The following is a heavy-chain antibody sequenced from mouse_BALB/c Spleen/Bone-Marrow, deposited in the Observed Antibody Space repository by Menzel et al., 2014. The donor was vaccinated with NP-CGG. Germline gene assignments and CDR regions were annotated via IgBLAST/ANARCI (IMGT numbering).Heavy chain of an antibody. CDR3: ARREYYGSSYLYFDY. CDR2: IDPSDSYT. CDR1: GYTFTSYW. J-gene: IGHJ2*01. V-gene: IGHV1-69*02. Sequence: VKLQESGAELVKPGASVELSCKASGYTFTSYWMHWVKQRPGQGLEWIGEIDPSDSYTNYNQKFKGKATLTVDKSSSTAYMQLSSLTSEDSAVYYCARREYYGSSYLYFDYWGQGTTLTVSS. D-gene: IGHD1-1*01.